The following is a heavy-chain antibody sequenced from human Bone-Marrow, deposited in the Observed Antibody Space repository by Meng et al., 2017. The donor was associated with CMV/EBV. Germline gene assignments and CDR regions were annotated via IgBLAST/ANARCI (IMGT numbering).Heavy chain of an antibody. CDR3: ARCANAFAIGGLGKYIDF. J-gene: IGHJ4*02. V-gene: IGHV4-34*01. CDR1: GGSFNVYY. D-gene: IGHD2-15*01. Sequence: SETLSLTCAVYGGSFNVYYWTWIRQSPGKGLEWIGEYDYNGGPHSNPSLGSRVTTSVDKSKRQFSLSLTSVTVADTAVYFCARCANAFAIGGLGKYIDFWSQGTLVTVSS. CDR2: YDYNGGP.